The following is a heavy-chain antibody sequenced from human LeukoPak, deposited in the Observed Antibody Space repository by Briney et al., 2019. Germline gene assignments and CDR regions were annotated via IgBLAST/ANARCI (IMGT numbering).Heavy chain of an antibody. J-gene: IGHJ3*02. V-gene: IGHV3-30*03. D-gene: IGHD4-17*01. CDR1: GFTFSNYG. Sequence: PGGSLGLSCAASGFTFSNYGMHWVRQAPGKGLEWVAVISYDESDKYYADSVKGRFTISRDNAKNSLYLQMNNLRVEDTAVYYCGRAHGIDIWGQGTMVTVSS. CDR3: GRAHGIDI. CDR2: ISYDESDK.